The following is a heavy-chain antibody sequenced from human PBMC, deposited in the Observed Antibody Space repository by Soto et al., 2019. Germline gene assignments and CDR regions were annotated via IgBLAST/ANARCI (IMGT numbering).Heavy chain of an antibody. CDR3: ARAPPPFYYYGMDV. V-gene: IGHV4-59*01. CDR2: IYYSGST. Sequence: QVQLQESGPGLVKPSETLSLTCTVSGGSISSYYWSWIRQPPGKGLEWIGYIYYSGSTNYNPSLKSRVTISVDTSKNQGALKLSSVTAADTAVYYCARAPPPFYYYGMDVWGQGTTVTVSS. CDR1: GGSISSYY. J-gene: IGHJ6*02.